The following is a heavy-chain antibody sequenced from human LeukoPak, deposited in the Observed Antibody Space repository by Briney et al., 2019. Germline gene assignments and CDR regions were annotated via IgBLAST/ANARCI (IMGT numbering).Heavy chain of an antibody. Sequence: QPGGSLRLSCAASGFTFDDYAMHWVRQAPGKGLEWVSLISWDGGRTYYADSVKGRFTISRDNSKNSLYLQMNSLRAEDTALYYCAKDYGSGSYYGLDYWGQGTLVTVSS. J-gene: IGHJ4*02. CDR3: AKDYGSGSYYGLDY. D-gene: IGHD3-10*01. CDR1: GFTFDDYA. CDR2: ISWDGGRT. V-gene: IGHV3-43D*03.